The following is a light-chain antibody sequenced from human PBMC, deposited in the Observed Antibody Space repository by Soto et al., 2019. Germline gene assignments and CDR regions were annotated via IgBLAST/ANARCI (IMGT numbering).Light chain of an antibody. Sequence: DIQMTQSPSSVSASVGDRVTITCRASQDISTWVAWYQQKPGKAPKLLISAASTLQSGVPRRFSGSGSGTDFTLTISSLQPDDFATYYCQQYNNYPRTFGQGTKVEIK. CDR2: AAS. V-gene: IGKV1-16*01. CDR1: QDISTW. CDR3: QQYNNYPRT. J-gene: IGKJ1*01.